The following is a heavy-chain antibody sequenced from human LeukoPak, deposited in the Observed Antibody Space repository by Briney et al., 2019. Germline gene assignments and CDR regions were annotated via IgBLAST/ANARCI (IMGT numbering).Heavy chain of an antibody. V-gene: IGHV3-23*01. CDR1: GFTFSTHA. D-gene: IGHD3-10*01. CDR2: IATGFDT. CDR3: ARFPGFGSGTYRLDY. J-gene: IGHJ4*02. Sequence: GGSLRLSCAASGFTFSTHAMTWVRQAPGKGLEWVSSIATGFDTYSADSVKGRFAISRDNSKNTLYLQMNILRADDTALYYCARFPGFGSGTYRLDYWGQGTLVTVSS.